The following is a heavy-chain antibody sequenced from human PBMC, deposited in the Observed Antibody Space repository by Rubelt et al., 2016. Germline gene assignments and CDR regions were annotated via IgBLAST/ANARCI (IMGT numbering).Heavy chain of an antibody. Sequence: EVQLVESGGGLVQPGGSLRLSCAASGFTFSSYMLSWARQAPGRGLEWVANMRPDGSVEYHAGSVRGRFAISRQHSKSTLERQGNSLGPGDTAVYYCAKGEGLALSGAYFGYWGQGTLVTVSS. V-gene: IGHV3-7*02. D-gene: IGHD1-26*01. CDR1: GFTFSSYM. CDR2: MRPDGSVE. CDR3: AKGEGLALSGAYFGY. J-gene: IGHJ4*02.